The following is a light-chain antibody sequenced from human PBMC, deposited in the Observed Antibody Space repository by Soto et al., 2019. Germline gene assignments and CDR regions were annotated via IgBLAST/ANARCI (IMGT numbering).Light chain of an antibody. J-gene: IGLJ1*01. CDR2: DVS. V-gene: IGLV2-14*01. Sequence: QSALTQPASVSVSPGQSITISCTGTSSDVGGYNDVSWYQQHPGKAPKLMIYDVSNRPSGVSNRFSGSKSGNTASLTISGLQAEDEADYYCSSYTSSSTLDVFGTGTKLTGL. CDR3: SSYTSSSTLDV. CDR1: SSDVGGYND.